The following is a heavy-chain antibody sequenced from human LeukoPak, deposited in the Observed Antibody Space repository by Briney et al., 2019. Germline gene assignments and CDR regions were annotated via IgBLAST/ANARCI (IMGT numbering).Heavy chain of an antibody. Sequence: PSETLSLTCTVSGGSISGFYWRWIRQPPGKGLEWIGYIYYSGTTNYNPSLKSRVTISVDTSKNQLSLKLTSVTAADTAVYYCARDLRGTSAFDIWGHGTMVTVSS. J-gene: IGHJ3*02. CDR3: ARDLRGTSAFDI. D-gene: IGHD3-9*01. CDR1: GGSISGFY. CDR2: IYYSGTT. V-gene: IGHV4-59*01.